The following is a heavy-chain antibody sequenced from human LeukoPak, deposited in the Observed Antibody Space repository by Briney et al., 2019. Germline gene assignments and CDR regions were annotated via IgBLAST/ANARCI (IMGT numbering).Heavy chain of an antibody. CDR3: ARGPNPEIAVAGIIFDY. CDR1: GGTFSSSA. D-gene: IGHD6-19*01. Sequence: SVKVSCKASGGTFSSSAISWVRQAPGQGLEWMGGIIPMFGTRNYAQKFQGRVTITADESTSTAYMELSSLRSEDTALYYCARGPNPEIAVAGIIFDYWGQGTLVTVSS. CDR2: IIPMFGTR. V-gene: IGHV1-69*13. J-gene: IGHJ4*02.